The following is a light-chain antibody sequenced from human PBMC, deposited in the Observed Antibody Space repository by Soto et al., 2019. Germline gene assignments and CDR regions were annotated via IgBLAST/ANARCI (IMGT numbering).Light chain of an antibody. Sequence: EIVLTQSPATLSLSPGEGATLSCRASQSVSSYLAWYQQKPGQAPRLLIYDASNRATGIPARFSGSGSGTDFTLTISSLEPEDFAVYYCQQYNNWPMWTFGQGTKVDIK. V-gene: IGKV3-11*01. CDR3: QQYNNWPMWT. CDR1: QSVSSY. CDR2: DAS. J-gene: IGKJ1*01.